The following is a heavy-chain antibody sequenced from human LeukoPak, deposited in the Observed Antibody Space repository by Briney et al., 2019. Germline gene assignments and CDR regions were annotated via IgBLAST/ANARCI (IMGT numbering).Heavy chain of an antibody. Sequence: PGGSLRLSCAASGFTFDDHGMSWVRQAPGKGLEWVSAISGSGGSTYYADSVKGRFTISRDNSKNTLYLQMNSLRAEDTAVYYCAKDLVRGVIALFDYWGQGTLVTVSS. CDR3: AKDLVRGVIALFDY. J-gene: IGHJ4*02. CDR2: ISGSGGST. V-gene: IGHV3-23*01. CDR1: GFTFDDHG. D-gene: IGHD3-10*01.